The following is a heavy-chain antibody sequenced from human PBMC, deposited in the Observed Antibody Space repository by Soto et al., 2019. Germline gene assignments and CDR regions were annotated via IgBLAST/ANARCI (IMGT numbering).Heavy chain of an antibody. Sequence: ASVKVSCKASGYTFTGYYIHWVRQAPGQGLEWMGWINPNSGGTNYAQKFQGWVTMTRDTSISTAYMELSRLRSDDTAVYYCARDSSAGHCSGGSCLPDYYYYGMDVWGQGTTVTVSS. CDR1: GYTFTGYY. V-gene: IGHV1-2*04. D-gene: IGHD2-15*01. CDR2: INPNSGGT. J-gene: IGHJ6*02. CDR3: ARDSSAGHCSGGSCLPDYYYYGMDV.